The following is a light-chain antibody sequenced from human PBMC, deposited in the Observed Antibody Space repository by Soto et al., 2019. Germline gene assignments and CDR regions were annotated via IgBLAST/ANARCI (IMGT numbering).Light chain of an antibody. CDR2: GAS. CDR1: QSVSSSY. V-gene: IGKV3-20*01. CDR3: QQYGSSAWT. J-gene: IGKJ1*01. Sequence: LAQPPVTLSLSPGERATLSCRASQSVSSSYLAWYQQKPGQAPRLLIYGASSRATGIPDRFSGSGSGTDFTLTISRLEPEDFAVYYCQQYGSSAWTFGQGTKVDIK.